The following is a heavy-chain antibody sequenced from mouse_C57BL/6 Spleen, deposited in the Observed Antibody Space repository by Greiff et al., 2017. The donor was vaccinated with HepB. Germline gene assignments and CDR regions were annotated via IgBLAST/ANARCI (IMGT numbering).Heavy chain of an antibody. CDR1: GYAFSSYW. Sequence: VQLQESGAELVKPGASVKISCKASGYAFSSYWMNWVKQRPGKGLEWIGQIYPGDGDTNYNGKFKGKATLTADKSSSTAYMQLSSLTSEDSAVYFCARSEYGYDWFAYWGQGTLVTVSA. CDR2: IYPGDGDT. CDR3: ARSEYGYDWFAY. V-gene: IGHV1-80*01. D-gene: IGHD2-2*01. J-gene: IGHJ3*01.